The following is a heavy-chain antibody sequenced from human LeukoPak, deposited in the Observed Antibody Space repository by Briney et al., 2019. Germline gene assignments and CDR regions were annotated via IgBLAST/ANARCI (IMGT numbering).Heavy chain of an antibody. CDR1: GYTLTELS. D-gene: IGHD1-1*01. J-gene: IGHJ4*02. V-gene: IGHV1-24*01. CDR2: FDPEDGET. Sequence: ASVKVSCKVSGYTLTELSMHWVRQAPGKGLAWMGGFDPEDGETIYAQKFQGRVTMTEDTSTDTAYMELSSLRSEDTAVYYCARALERRLDFDYWGQGTLVTVSS. CDR3: ARALERRLDFDY.